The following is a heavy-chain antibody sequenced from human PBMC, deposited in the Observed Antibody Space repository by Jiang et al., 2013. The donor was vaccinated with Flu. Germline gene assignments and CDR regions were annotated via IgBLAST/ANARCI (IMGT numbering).Heavy chain of an antibody. CDR1: GYTFTSYD. V-gene: IGHV1-8*01. D-gene: IGHD5-24*01. J-gene: IGHJ4*02. CDR2: MNPNSGNT. CDR3: ARGFVEMATIYYFDY. Sequence: GAEVKKPGASVKVSCKASGYTFTSYDINWVRQATGQGLEWMGWMNPNSGNTGYAQKFQGRVTMTRNTSISTAYMELSSLRSVDTAVYYCARGFVEMATIYYFDYWGQGTLVTVSS.